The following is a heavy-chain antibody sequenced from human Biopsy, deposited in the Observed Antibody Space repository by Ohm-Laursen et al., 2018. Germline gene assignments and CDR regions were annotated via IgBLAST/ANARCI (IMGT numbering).Heavy chain of an antibody. CDR2: INTYNGNT. CDR3: ARERGGYKRTDY. Sequence: ASVKVSCNASGYTFTSYGISWVRQAPGQGLEWMGWINTYNGNTNYAQNLQGRVTMTTDTSTSTAYMELRSLRSDDTAVYYCARERGGYKRTDYWGQGTLVIVSS. J-gene: IGHJ4*02. V-gene: IGHV1-18*01. CDR1: GYTFTSYG. D-gene: IGHD5-24*01.